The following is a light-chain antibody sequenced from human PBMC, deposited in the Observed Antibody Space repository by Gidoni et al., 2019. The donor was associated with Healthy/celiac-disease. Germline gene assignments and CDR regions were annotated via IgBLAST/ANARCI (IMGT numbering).Light chain of an antibody. CDR1: QSISSW. J-gene: IGKJ2*01. CDR2: KAS. Sequence: DIQMTQSPSTLSASVGDRVTIPCRASQSISSWLAWYQQKPGKAPKLLIYKASSLESGVPSRFSGSGSGTEFTLTISSLQPDDFATYYCQQYNSYSASTFGQGTKLEIK. CDR3: QQYNSYSAST. V-gene: IGKV1-5*03.